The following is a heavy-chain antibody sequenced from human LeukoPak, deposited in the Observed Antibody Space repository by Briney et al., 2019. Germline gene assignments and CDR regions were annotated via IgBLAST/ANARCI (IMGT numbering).Heavy chain of an antibody. V-gene: IGHV3-11*01. D-gene: IGHD3-9*01. Sequence: PGGSLRLSCAASGFTFSDYYKSWIRQAPGKGLEWVSYISSSGSTIYYADSVKGRFTISRDNAKNSLYLQMNSLRAEDTAGYYFARDLGYDILTGYHIPYYFDYWGQGTLVTVSS. CDR3: ARDLGYDILTGYHIPYYFDY. CDR1: GFTFSDYY. CDR2: ISSSGSTI. J-gene: IGHJ4*02.